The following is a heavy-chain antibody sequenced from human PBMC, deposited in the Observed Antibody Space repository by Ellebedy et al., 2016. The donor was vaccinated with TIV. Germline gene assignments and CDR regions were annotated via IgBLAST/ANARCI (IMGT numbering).Heavy chain of an antibody. J-gene: IGHJ4*02. V-gene: IGHV3-53*01. CDR2: IYSGGAT. D-gene: IGHD3-16*01. Sequence: GESLKIPCAASGLTVISNYMAWVRQPPGKGLEWVSLIYSGGATYYADPVKARFTISSDKSTNTLHLQMDNLSAEDTAVYYCATFNLGSDYFEDWGQGTLVTVSS. CDR3: ATFNLGSDYFED. CDR1: GLTVISNY.